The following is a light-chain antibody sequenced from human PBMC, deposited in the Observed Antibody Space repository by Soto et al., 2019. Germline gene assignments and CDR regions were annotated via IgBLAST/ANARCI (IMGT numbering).Light chain of an antibody. Sequence: EIVLTHSPATLSLSPWEGATLSCRASQSVGRSLAWYQQRPGQAPRLLIYDASNRATGISARFSGSGSGTDFTLTISSLEPEDFAVYYCQQRSNWITFGQGTRLAIK. CDR2: DAS. J-gene: IGKJ5*01. V-gene: IGKV3-11*01. CDR3: QQRSNWIT. CDR1: QSVGRS.